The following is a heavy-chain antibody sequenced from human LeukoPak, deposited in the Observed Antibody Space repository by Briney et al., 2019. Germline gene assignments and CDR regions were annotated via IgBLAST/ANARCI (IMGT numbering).Heavy chain of an antibody. CDR3: ARDRAVSGRYYFDY. V-gene: IGHV3-7*01. Sequence: PGGSLRLSCAASRFTFSTYSMSWVRQAPGKGLEWVANIKQDGSEKYYVDSVKGRFTISRDNAKNSLYLQMNSLRAEDTAVYYCARDRAVSGRYYFDYWGQGTLVPVPS. J-gene: IGHJ4*02. CDR2: IKQDGSEK. CDR1: RFTFSTYS. D-gene: IGHD6-19*01.